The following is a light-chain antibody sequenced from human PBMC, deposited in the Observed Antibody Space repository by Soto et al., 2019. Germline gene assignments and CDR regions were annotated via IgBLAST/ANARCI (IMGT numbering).Light chain of an antibody. CDR3: SSYTSTSTLYV. V-gene: IGLV2-14*03. Sequence: QSALTQPASVSGSPGQSITISCTGTSSDIGGYNYVSWYQQLPGKVPKLIIYDVSNRPSRVSDHFSGSKSGNAASLTISGLQAEDEADYYCSSYTSTSTLYVFGTGTKVTVL. CDR2: DVS. J-gene: IGLJ1*01. CDR1: SSDIGGYNY.